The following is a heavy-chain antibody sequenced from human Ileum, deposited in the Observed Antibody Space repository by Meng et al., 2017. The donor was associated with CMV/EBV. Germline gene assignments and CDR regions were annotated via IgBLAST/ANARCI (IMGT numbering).Heavy chain of an antibody. CDR3: GRDGSPAYYYDSYGMDV. J-gene: IGHJ6*02. V-gene: IGHV3-69-1*01. CDR2: ISSSSYI. Sequence: GGSLRLSCAASGFTVSSNYMSWVRQAPGKGLEWVSSISSSSYIYYADSVKGRFTISRDNAKNSLYLQMNSLRVEDTAMYYCGRDGSPAYYYDSYGMDVWGQGTTVTVSS. D-gene: IGHD3-22*01. CDR1: GFTVSSNY.